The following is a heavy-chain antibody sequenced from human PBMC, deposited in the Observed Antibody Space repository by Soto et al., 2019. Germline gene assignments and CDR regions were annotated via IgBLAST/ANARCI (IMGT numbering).Heavy chain of an antibody. CDR1: GFTFTSYW. Sequence: EVQLVESGGGLVQPGGSLRLSCAASGFTFTSYWMSWVRQAPGKGLEWVANIKQDGSSKYYGDSVKGRFTVSRDNAKSSIYLQLDSLREDDTAVDSCARLRFILLERDFDFWGQGILVTVSS. D-gene: IGHD3-3*01. J-gene: IGHJ4*02. V-gene: IGHV3-7*05. CDR3: ARLRFILLERDFDF. CDR2: IKQDGSSK.